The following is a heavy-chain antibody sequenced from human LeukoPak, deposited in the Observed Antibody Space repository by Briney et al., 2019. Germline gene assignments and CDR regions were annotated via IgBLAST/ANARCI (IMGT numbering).Heavy chain of an antibody. CDR3: ARSPNKYYYDSSGSGNWFDP. CDR2: IYYSGST. J-gene: IGHJ5*02. CDR1: GGSISSYY. V-gene: IGHV4-59*08. D-gene: IGHD3-22*01. Sequence: KSSETLSLTCTVSGGSISSYYWSWIRQPPGKGLEWIGYIYYSGSTNYNPSLKSRVTISVDTSKNQFSLKLSSVTAADTAVYYCARSPNKYYYDSSGSGNWFDPWGQGTLVTVSS.